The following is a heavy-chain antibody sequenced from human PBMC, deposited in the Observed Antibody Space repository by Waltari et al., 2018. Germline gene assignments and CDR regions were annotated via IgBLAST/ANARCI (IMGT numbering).Heavy chain of an antibody. CDR3: AKDINYGGNSESAFDI. CDR1: GFTFDDYA. V-gene: IGHV3-9*01. Sequence: EVQLVESGGGLVQPGRSLRLSCAASGFTFDDYAMHWVRQAPGKGLEWVSGISWNSGSIGYADSVKGRFTISRDNAKNALYLQMNSLRAEDTALYYCAKDINYGGNSESAFDIWGQGTMVTVSS. CDR2: ISWNSGSI. J-gene: IGHJ3*02. D-gene: IGHD4-17*01.